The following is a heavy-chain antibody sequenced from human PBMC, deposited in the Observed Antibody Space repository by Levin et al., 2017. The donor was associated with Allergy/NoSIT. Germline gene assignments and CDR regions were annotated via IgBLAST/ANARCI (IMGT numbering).Heavy chain of an antibody. CDR3: ARGAGLTAPLY. CDR1: GASFSDYY. CDR2: IDDYGVT. Sequence: KSSETLSLTCTVYGASFSDYYWTWIRQSPAKGLEWIGEIDDYGVTNYNPSLGSRVTMSVDTSHNQFSLKLSSVSAADTAVYYCARGAGLTAPLYWGRGTLVTVSS. J-gene: IGHJ4*02. V-gene: IGHV4-34*01. D-gene: IGHD2-21*02.